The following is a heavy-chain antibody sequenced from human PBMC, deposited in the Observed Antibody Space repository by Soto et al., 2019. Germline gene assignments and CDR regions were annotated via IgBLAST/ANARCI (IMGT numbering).Heavy chain of an antibody. CDR1: GGTFSSYA. D-gene: IGHD3-9*01. CDR2: IIPIFGTA. J-gene: IGHJ3*02. CDR3: ARVLVGAFDI. V-gene: IGHV1-69*13. Sequence: ASVKVSCKASGGTFSSYAISWVRQAPGQGLEWMGGIIPIFGTANYAQKFQGRVTITADESTSTAYMELSSLRSEDTAVYYCARVLVGAFDIWGQGTMVTVSS.